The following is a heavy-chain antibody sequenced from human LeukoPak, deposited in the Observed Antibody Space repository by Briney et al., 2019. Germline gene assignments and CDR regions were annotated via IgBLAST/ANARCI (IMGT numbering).Heavy chain of an antibody. J-gene: IGHJ4*02. Sequence: GGSLRLSCAASGFTFSSYAMHWVRQAPGKGLEYVSAISSNGGSTFYANSVKGRFTISRDNSKNTLYLQMGSLRAEDMAVYYCARDPTGSGDFDYWGQGTLVTVSS. V-gene: IGHV3-64*01. D-gene: IGHD3-10*01. CDR3: ARDPTGSGDFDY. CDR2: ISSNGGST. CDR1: GFTFSSYA.